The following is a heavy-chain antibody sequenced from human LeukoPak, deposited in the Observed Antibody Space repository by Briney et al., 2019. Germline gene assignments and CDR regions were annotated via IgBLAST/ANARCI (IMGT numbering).Heavy chain of an antibody. D-gene: IGHD3-3*01. CDR1: GGTFSSYA. CDR3: ARRIFPTESTFDI. J-gene: IGHJ3*02. Sequence: GASVKVSCKASGGTFSSYAISWVRQAPGQGLEWMGRIIPILGIANYAQKFQGRVTITADKSTSTAYMELSSLRSEDTAVYYCARRIFPTESTFDIWGQGTMVTVSS. V-gene: IGHV1-69*04. CDR2: IIPILGIA.